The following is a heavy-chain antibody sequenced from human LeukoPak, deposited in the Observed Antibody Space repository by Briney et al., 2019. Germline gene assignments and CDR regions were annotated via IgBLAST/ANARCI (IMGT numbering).Heavy chain of an antibody. V-gene: IGHV4-59*01. CDR2: IYYGGNT. CDR1: GDSISTYY. J-gene: IGHJ6*02. D-gene: IGHD3-9*01. Sequence: PSETLSLTCTVSGDSISTYYWSWVRQPPGKGLEWIGYIYYGGNTNYNPSIKSRVTISVDTSKNQFSLKLSSVTAVDTAVYYCARDNDISRGFYYAMDVWGQGTTVIVSS. CDR3: ARDNDISRGFYYAMDV.